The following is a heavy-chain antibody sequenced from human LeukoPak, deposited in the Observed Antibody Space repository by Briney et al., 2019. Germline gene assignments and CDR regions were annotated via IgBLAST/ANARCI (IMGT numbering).Heavy chain of an antibody. V-gene: IGHV1-2*06. D-gene: IGHD6-6*01. CDR2: INPNSGGT. CDR1: GHTFTGYY. Sequence: SSVKVSCKASGHTFTGYYMHWVRQAPGQGLEWMGRINPNSGGTNYAQKFQGRVTMTRDTSISTAYMELSSLRSEDTAVYYCARDLAARPHNCFDPRGQGTLVTVSS. CDR3: ARDLAARPHNCFDP. J-gene: IGHJ5*02.